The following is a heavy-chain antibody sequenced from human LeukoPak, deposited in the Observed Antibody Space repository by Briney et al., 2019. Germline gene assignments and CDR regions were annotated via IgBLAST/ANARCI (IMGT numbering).Heavy chain of an antibody. Sequence: SETLSLTCAVYGGSFSAYYWSWIRQPPGKGLEWIGEINHSGSTNYSPSLKSRVTISVYTSKNQFSLRLSSVTAADTAVYYCARGPANYGDYTRGYYYYMDVWGKGTTVTVSS. CDR1: GGSFSAYY. J-gene: IGHJ6*03. D-gene: IGHD4-17*01. CDR2: INHSGST. CDR3: ARGPANYGDYTRGYYYYMDV. V-gene: IGHV4-34*01.